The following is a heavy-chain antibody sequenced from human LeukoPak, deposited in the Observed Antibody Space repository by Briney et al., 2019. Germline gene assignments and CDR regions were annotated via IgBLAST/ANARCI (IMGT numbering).Heavy chain of an antibody. CDR2: ISSSGSTI. J-gene: IGHJ6*03. CDR1: GFTFSDYY. V-gene: IGHV3-11*01. CDR3: ARDVMVAPPDYYYYYYMDV. D-gene: IGHD2-15*01. Sequence: GGSLRLSCAASGFTFSDYYMSWIRQAPGKGLEWVSYISSSGSTIYYADSVKGRFTISRDNAKNSLYLQMNSLRAEDTAVYYCARDVMVAPPDYYYYYYMDVWGKGTTVTISS.